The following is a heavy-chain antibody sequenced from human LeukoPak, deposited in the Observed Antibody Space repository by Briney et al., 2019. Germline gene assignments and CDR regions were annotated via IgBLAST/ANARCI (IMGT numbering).Heavy chain of an antibody. V-gene: IGHV3-23*01. CDR3: AKAIDSRGHWYERGADY. CDR1: GFAFRDYA. CDR2: VSGDGSQT. D-gene: IGHD2-21*02. Sequence: GGSLTLSCAASGFAFRDYAMSWVRQVTGEALEWVATVSGDGSQTYDSVSLKGRFTISRDNFGNTVYLRMSGLRAEDTAIYYCAKAIDSRGHWYERGADYWGQGTPVTVSS. J-gene: IGHJ4*02.